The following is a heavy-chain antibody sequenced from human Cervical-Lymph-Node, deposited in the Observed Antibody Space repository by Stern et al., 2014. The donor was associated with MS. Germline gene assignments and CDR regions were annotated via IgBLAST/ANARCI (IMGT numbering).Heavy chain of an antibody. V-gene: IGHV3-11*01. J-gene: IGHJ4*02. D-gene: IGHD3-16*01. CDR1: GFTFSDYY. Sequence: VQLVESGGGLVKPGGSLSLSCAASGFTFSDYYMNWIRQAPGKGLEWVSHITSGGSSIYYADSVRGRFTISRDNAKNSLFLQMNSLRAEDTAVYYCARAWGKGRAPDYWGQGTLVTVSS. CDR3: ARAWGKGRAPDY. CDR2: ITSGGSSI.